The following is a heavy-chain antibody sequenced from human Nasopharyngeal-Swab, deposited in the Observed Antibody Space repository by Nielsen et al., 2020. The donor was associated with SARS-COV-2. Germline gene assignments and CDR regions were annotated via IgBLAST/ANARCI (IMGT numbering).Heavy chain of an antibody. CDR2: ISWNSGSI. CDR3: ARTREDFGVVRPDYYYYGTDV. D-gene: IGHD3-3*01. V-gene: IGHV3-9*01. J-gene: IGHJ6*02. Sequence: SLKISCAASGFTFDDYAMHWVRQAPGKGLEWVSGISWNSGSIGYADSVKGRFTISRDNAKNSLYLQMNSLRAEDTALYYCARTREDFGVVRPDYYYYGTDVWGQGTLVTVSS. CDR1: GFTFDDYA.